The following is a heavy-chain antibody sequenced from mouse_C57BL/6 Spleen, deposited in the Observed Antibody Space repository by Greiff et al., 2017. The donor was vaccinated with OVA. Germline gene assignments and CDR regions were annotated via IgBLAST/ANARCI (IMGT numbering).Heavy chain of an antibody. CDR1: GYAFSSSW. D-gene: IGHD2-1*01. CDR2: IYPGDGDT. J-gene: IGHJ2*01. Sequence: QVQLQQSGPELVKPGASVKISCKASGYAFSSSWMNWVKQRPGKGLEWIGRIYPGDGDTNYNGKFKGKATLTADKSSSTAYMQLSSLTSEDSAVYFCARERGNLDYWGQGTTLTVSS. CDR3: ARERGNLDY. V-gene: IGHV1-82*01.